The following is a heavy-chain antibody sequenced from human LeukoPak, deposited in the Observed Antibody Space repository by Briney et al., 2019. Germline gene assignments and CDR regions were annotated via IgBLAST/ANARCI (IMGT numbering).Heavy chain of an antibody. CDR3: ARAPYYYDSSGYWGVHAFDI. J-gene: IGHJ3*02. D-gene: IGHD3-22*01. V-gene: IGHV1-69*04. Sequence: GASVKVSCKASRGTFSSYAISWVRQAPGQGLEWMGRIIPILGIANYAQKFQGRVTITADKSTSTAYMELSSLRSEDTAVYYCARAPYYYDSSGYWGVHAFDIWGQGTMVTVSS. CDR1: RGTFSSYA. CDR2: IIPILGIA.